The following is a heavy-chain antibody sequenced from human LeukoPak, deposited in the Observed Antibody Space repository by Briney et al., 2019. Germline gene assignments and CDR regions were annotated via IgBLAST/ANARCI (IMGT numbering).Heavy chain of an antibody. CDR2: IYDSGST. V-gene: IGHV4-59*01. CDR1: GVSLSSYY. CDR3: AFLTTSGAFDI. Sequence: SETLSLTCTVSGVSLSSYYWSWIRQPPGEGLEWIGYIYDSGSTNYNPSLKRRVTISVYTSKNHFSLKLSSVSAADTAVFYCAFLTTSGAFDIWGQGTMVTVSS. J-gene: IGHJ3*02. D-gene: IGHD3-10*02.